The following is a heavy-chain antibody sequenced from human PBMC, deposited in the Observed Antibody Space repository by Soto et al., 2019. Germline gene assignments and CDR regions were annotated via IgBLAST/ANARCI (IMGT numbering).Heavy chain of an antibody. J-gene: IGHJ4*02. CDR2: ISYDGSNK. D-gene: IGHD2-2*01. CDR3: ARGPSSLTRFDY. CDR1: GFTFSSYA. Sequence: PGVSLRLSCAASGFTFSSYAMHWVRQAPGKGLEWVAVISYDGSNKYYADSVKGRFTISRDNSKNTLYLQMNSLRAEDTAVYYCARGPSSLTRFDYWGKGTLVTVSS. V-gene: IGHV3-30-3*01.